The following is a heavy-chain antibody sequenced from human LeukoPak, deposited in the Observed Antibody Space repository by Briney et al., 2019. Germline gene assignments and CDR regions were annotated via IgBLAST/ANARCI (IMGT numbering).Heavy chain of an antibody. CDR1: GYSISSGYH. J-gene: IGHJ4*02. CDR3: ARENWVFDY. Sequence: SDTLSLTCVVSGYSISSGYHWGRIQQPPGKGLEWIGSVYRSGTTYYDPSLKSRVTISVDTSKNQISLKVRSVTAADTAMYYCARENWVFDYWGQGILVTVSS. D-gene: IGHD7-27*01. V-gene: IGHV4-38-2*02. CDR2: VYRSGTT.